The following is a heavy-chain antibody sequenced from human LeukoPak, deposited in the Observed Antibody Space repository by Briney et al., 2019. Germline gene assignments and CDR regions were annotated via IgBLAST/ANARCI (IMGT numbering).Heavy chain of an antibody. J-gene: IGHJ4*02. CDR2: IYYSGST. V-gene: IGHV4-38-2*02. Sequence: PSETLSLTCTVSGYSISSGYYWGWIRQPPGKGLEWIGSIYYSGSTYYNPSLKSRVTISVDTSKNQISLKLSSVTAADTAVYYCARDPPEVAAAGTFDYWGQGTLVTVSS. D-gene: IGHD6-13*01. CDR1: GYSISSGYY. CDR3: ARDPPEVAAAGTFDY.